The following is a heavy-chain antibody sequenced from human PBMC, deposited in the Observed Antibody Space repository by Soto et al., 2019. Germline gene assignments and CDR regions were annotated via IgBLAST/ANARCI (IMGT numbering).Heavy chain of an antibody. CDR1: GGSFSGYY. CDR3: ASLNYYDTTTGRYGMDV. V-gene: IGHV4-34*01. CDR2: INHSGST. Sequence: SETLSLTCAVYGGSFSGYYWSWIRQPPGKGLEWIGEINHSGSTNYNPSLKSRVTISVDTSKNQFSLKLSSVTAADTAVYYCASLNYYDTTTGRYGMDVWGQGTTVTVSS. J-gene: IGHJ6*02. D-gene: IGHD3-22*01.